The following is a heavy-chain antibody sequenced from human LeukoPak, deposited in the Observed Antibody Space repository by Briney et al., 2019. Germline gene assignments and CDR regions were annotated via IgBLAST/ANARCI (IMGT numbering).Heavy chain of an antibody. J-gene: IGHJ3*02. Sequence: GGSLRLSCAASGFIFSSYWMHWVRQAPGKGLVWVSRINSDGSSTSYADSVKGRFTISRDNAKNTLYLQMNSLRAEDTAVYYCARVRTNYYDSRDAFDIWGQGTMVTVSS. CDR3: ARVRTNYYDSRDAFDI. CDR1: GFIFSSYW. D-gene: IGHD3-22*01. CDR2: INSDGSST. V-gene: IGHV3-74*01.